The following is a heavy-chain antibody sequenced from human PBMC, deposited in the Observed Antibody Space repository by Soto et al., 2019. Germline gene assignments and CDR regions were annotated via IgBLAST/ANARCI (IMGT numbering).Heavy chain of an antibody. D-gene: IGHD1-26*01. V-gene: IGHV3-13*01. CDR3: ARGREKLVGVAFDY. CDR1: GFTFSMYD. J-gene: IGHJ4*02. Sequence: GGSLRLSCAASGFTFSMYDMHWVRQATGKGLEWVSAIGTAGDTYYPGSVKGRFTISRENAKNSLYLQMNSLRAEDTAVYYCARGREKLVGVAFDYWGQGTLVTVSS. CDR2: IGTAGDT.